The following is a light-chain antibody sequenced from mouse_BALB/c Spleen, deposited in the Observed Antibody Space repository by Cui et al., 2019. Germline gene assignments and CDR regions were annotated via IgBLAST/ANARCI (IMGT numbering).Light chain of an antibody. Sequence: DIVMTQSHKFMSTSVGARVSITCKASQDVGTAVAWYQQKPGQSPKLLIYWASTRHTGVPDRFTGSGSGTDFTLTISNVQSEDLADYFCQQYSSYPLTFGSGTKLEIK. CDR1: QDVGTA. V-gene: IGKV6-23*01. J-gene: IGKJ4*01. CDR2: WAS. CDR3: QQYSSYPLT.